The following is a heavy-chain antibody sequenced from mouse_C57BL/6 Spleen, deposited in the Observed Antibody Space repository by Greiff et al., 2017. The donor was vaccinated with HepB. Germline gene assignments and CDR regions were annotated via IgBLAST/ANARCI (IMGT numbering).Heavy chain of an antibody. CDR2: INPSSGYT. Sequence: VQLQQSGAELAKPGASVKLSCKASGYTFTSYWMHWVKQRPGQGLEWIGYINPSSGYTKYNQKFKDKATLTADKSSSTAYMQLSSLTYEDSAVYYCARDYDGSSDAMDYWGQGTSVTVSS. CDR3: ARDYDGSSDAMDY. CDR1: GYTFTSYW. D-gene: IGHD1-1*01. J-gene: IGHJ4*01. V-gene: IGHV1-7*01.